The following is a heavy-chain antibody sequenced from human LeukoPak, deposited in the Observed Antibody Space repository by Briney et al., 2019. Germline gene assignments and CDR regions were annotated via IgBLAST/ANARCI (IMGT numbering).Heavy chain of an antibody. CDR3: TRVAQSGPTGWFDP. V-gene: IGHV3-21*01. J-gene: IGHJ5*02. D-gene: IGHD3-10*01. CDR2: ISSTGSYI. CDR1: GFNLNSYM. Sequence: GGSLRLSCAASGFNLNSYMLNWVRQAPGKGLEWVSSISSTGSYIYYADSVKSRFTISRDNPGNVVYLQMDSLRAEDTAVYYCTRVAQSGPTGWFDPWGQGTLVTVSS.